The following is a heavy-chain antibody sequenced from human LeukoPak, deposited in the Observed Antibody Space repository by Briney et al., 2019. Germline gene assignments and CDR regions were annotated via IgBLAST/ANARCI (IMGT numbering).Heavy chain of an antibody. CDR1: LGSLRSYY. J-gene: IGHJ6*02. D-gene: IGHD1-26*01. CDR2: IYYSGST. V-gene: IGHV4-59*08. Sequence: SETLPLTFTGSLGSLRSYYWSWIRQPGGKGRAGVGYIYYSGSTNYNPSLKSRVTISVDTSKNQFSLRLSSVTAADTAVYYCARHGGVKWELLRGGYYYYYGMDVWGQGTTVTVSS. CDR3: ARHGGVKWELLRGGYYYYYGMDV.